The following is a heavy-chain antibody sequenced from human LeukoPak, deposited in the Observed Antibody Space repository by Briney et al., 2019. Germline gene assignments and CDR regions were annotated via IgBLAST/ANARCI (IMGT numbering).Heavy chain of an antibody. Sequence: ASVKVSCKASGYTFTGYYMHWVRQAPGQGLEWMGWINPNSGGTNYAQKFQGRVTMTRDTSISTAYMELSRLRSDDTAVYYCARGGAIVVGPAAMVSWGQGTLVTVSS. CDR1: GYTFTGYY. J-gene: IGHJ4*02. CDR3: ARGGAIVVGPAAMVS. V-gene: IGHV1-2*02. CDR2: INPNSGGT. D-gene: IGHD2-2*01.